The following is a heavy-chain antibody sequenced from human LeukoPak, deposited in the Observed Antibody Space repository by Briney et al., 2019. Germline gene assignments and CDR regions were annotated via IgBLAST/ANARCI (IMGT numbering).Heavy chain of an antibody. D-gene: IGHD1-1*01. J-gene: IGHJ4*02. CDR3: ATDGLIAARTVDY. CDR2: IYSGGST. Sequence: GGSLRLSCAASGFTVSSNYMSWVRQAPGKGLEWVSVIYSGGSTCYADSVKGRFTISRDNSKNTLYLQMNSLRAEDTAVYYCATDGLIAARTVDYWGQGTLVTVSS. V-gene: IGHV3-53*01. CDR1: GFTVSSNY.